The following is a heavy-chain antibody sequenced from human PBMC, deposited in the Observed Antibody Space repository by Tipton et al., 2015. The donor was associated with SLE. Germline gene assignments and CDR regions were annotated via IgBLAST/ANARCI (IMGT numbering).Heavy chain of an antibody. V-gene: IGHV4-31*03. D-gene: IGHD3-10*01. CDR1: GGSLNSGLSY. Sequence: TLSLTCTVSGGSLNSGLSYWHWIRQFPGTGLEWIGYIFHSGGSYYTPSLRPRLTLSVDTSRNQFSLNLASVTAADTAVYYCARASRGRVSTPDNLLRPGARFDYWGQGTLTTVSS. CDR2: IFHSGGS. CDR3: ARASRGRVSTPDNLLRPGARFDY. J-gene: IGHJ4*02.